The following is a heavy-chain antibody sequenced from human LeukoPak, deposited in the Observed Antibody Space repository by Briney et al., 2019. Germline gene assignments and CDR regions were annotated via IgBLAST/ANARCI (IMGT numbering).Heavy chain of an antibody. V-gene: IGHV3-66*01. J-gene: IGHJ4*02. CDR2: IYSGGNT. CDR3: ASRYCSTTSCFDY. Sequence: GGSLRLSCAASGFTVSYNYMSWVRQAPGKGLDWVSCIYSGGNTYYADSVKGRFTISRDNSKSTLYLQMNNLRAEDTAVHYCASRYCSTTSCFDYWGQGTLVTVSS. CDR1: GFTVSYNY. D-gene: IGHD2-2*01.